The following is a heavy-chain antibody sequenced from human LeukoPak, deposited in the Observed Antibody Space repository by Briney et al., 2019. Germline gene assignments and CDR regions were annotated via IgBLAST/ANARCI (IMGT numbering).Heavy chain of an antibody. J-gene: IGHJ4*02. CDR2: ISWDGGST. V-gene: IGHV3-43D*03. CDR1: GFTFDDYA. Sequence: SGGSLRLSCAASGFTFDDYAMHWVRQAPGKGLEWVSLISWDGGSTYYADSVKGRFTISRDNSKNSLYLQMNSLRAEDTALYYCAKDSRRIAADHFDYWGQGTLVTVSS. D-gene: IGHD6-13*01. CDR3: AKDSRRIAADHFDY.